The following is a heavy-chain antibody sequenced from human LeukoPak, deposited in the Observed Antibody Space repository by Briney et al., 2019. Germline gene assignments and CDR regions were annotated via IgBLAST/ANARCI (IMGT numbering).Heavy chain of an antibody. CDR1: GFTFSSYW. V-gene: IGHV3-74*01. Sequence: PGGSLRLSYAASGFTFSSYWMHWVRQAPGKGLVWVSRINTDGSSTSYADSVKGRFTISRDNAKNTLNLQMNSLRAEDTAVYYCARGKYYYGSGSYGYWFDPWGQGTLVTVSS. CDR2: INTDGSST. CDR3: ARGKYYYGSGSYGYWFDP. J-gene: IGHJ5*02. D-gene: IGHD3-10*01.